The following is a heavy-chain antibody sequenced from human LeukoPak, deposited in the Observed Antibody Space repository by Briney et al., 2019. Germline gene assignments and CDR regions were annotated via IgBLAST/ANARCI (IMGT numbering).Heavy chain of an antibody. J-gene: IGHJ6*02. D-gene: IGHD3-3*01. Sequence: PSETLSLTCTVSGGSISSSSYYWGWIRQPPGKGLEWIGSIYYSGSTYYNPSLKSRVTISVDTSKNQFSLKLSSVTAADTAVYYCARFKYDFWSGSRSYYFYGMDVWGQGTTVTVSS. CDR3: ARFKYDFWSGSRSYYFYGMDV. V-gene: IGHV4-39*01. CDR2: IYYSGST. CDR1: GGSISSSSYY.